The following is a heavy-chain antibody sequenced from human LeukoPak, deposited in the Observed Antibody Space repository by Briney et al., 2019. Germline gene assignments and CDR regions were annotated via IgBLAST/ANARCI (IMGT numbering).Heavy chain of an antibody. Sequence: ASVKVSCKASGGTFSSYAISWVRQAPGQGIEWMGGIIPIFGTANYAQKFQGRVTITADESTSTAYMELSSLRSEDTAVYYCARGEAAGSYFDYWGQGTLVTVSS. D-gene: IGHD6-13*01. V-gene: IGHV1-69*13. J-gene: IGHJ4*02. CDR3: ARGEAAGSYFDY. CDR1: GGTFSSYA. CDR2: IIPIFGTA.